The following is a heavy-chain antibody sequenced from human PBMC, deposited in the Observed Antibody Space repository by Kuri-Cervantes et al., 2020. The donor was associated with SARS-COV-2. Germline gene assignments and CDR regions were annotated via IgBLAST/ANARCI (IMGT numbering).Heavy chain of an antibody. CDR2: ISSSGSTI. CDR1: GFTFSDYY. CDR3: ARDNHYDFWSGYYTGSLDY. V-gene: IGHV3-11*01. J-gene: IGHJ4*02. Sequence: GESLKISCAASGFTFSDYYMSWIRQAPGKGLEWVSYISSSGSTIYYADSVKGRFTISRDNAKNSLYLQMNSLRAEDTALYHCARDNHYDFWSGYYTGSLDYWGQGTLVTVSS. D-gene: IGHD3-3*01.